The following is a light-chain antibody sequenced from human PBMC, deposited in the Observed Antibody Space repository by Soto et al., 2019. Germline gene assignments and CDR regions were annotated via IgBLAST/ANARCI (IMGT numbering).Light chain of an antibody. Sequence: EIVLTQSPGTLSLSPGERATLSCRASQSVSSSYLAWYQQTPGQAPRLLIYGASSRATGIPDRFSGSGSGTDFTLTSSRLEPEDFAGYYCQQYGSSTPWTFGQGTKLEIK. J-gene: IGKJ1*01. CDR3: QQYGSSTPWT. V-gene: IGKV3-20*01. CDR1: QSVSSSY. CDR2: GAS.